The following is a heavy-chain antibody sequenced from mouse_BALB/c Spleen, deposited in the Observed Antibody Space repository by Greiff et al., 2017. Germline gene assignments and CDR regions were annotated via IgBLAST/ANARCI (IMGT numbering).Heavy chain of an antibody. J-gene: IGHJ3*01. CDR3: AREGGLRRGFAY. D-gene: IGHD2-2*01. CDR2: IDPSDSET. Sequence: VQLQQPGAELVKPGAPVKLSCKASGYTFTSYWMNWVKQRPGRGLEWIGRIDPSDSETHYNQKFKDKATLTVDKSSSTAYIQLSSLTSEDSAVYYCAREGGLRRGFAYWGQGTLVTVSA. V-gene: IGHV1-69*02. CDR1: GYTFTSYW.